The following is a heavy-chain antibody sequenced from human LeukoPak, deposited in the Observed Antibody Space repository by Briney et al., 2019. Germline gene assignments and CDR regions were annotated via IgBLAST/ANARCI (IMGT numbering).Heavy chain of an antibody. Sequence: GGSLRLSCAASGFTFSDHYIDWVRQAPGKGLEWVGRSRDKGNSYTTAYAASVRGRFTISRDDSKNSLYLQMNSLRAEDTAVYYCASLKWYYYDSSGSTIDYWGQGTLVTVSS. CDR3: ASLKWYYYDSSGSTIDY. CDR2: SRDKGNSYTT. J-gene: IGHJ4*02. D-gene: IGHD3-22*01. CDR1: GFTFSDHY. V-gene: IGHV3-72*01.